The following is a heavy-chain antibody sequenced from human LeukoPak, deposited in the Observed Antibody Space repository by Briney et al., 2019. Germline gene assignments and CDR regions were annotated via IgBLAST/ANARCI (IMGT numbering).Heavy chain of an antibody. D-gene: IGHD5-18*01. Sequence: GASVKVSCKASGGTFSSYAISWVRQAPGQGLEWMGGIIPIFGTANYAQKFQGRVTITADKSTSTAYMELSSLRSEDTAVYYCARATVQLWPNYYYYYMDVWGKGTTVTISS. V-gene: IGHV1-69*06. CDR2: IIPIFGTA. CDR3: ARATVQLWPNYYYYYMDV. CDR1: GGTFSSYA. J-gene: IGHJ6*03.